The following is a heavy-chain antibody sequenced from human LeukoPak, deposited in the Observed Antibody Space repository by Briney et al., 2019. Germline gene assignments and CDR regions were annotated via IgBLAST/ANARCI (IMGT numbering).Heavy chain of an antibody. CDR2: IRYDGSNK. CDR3: AKAPQERYFDWLFIDY. CDR1: GFTFSSYG. Sequence: GGSLRLSCAASGFTFSSYGMHWVRQAPGKGLEWVAFIRYDGSNKYYADSVKGRFTISRDNSKNTLYLQMNSLRAEDTAVYYCAKAPQERYFDWLFIDYWGQGTLVTVSS. V-gene: IGHV3-30*02. D-gene: IGHD3-9*01. J-gene: IGHJ4*02.